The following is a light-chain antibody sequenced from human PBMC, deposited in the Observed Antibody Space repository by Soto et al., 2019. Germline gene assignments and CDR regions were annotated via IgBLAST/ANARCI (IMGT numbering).Light chain of an antibody. CDR3: SSYTSSSTPCV. CDR2: DVS. J-gene: IGLJ1*01. CDR1: SSDVGGYNY. Sequence: QSALTQPVSVSGSPGQSITISCTGTSSDVGGYNYVSWYQQHPGKAPKLMIYDVSNRPSGVSNRFSGSKSGNTASLTISGLQAEDEADYYCSSYTSSSTPCVFGTGTKVTV. V-gene: IGLV2-14*01.